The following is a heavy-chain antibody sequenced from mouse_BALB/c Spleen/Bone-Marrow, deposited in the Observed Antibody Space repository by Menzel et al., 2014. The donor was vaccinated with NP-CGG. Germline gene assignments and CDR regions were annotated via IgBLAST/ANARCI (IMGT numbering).Heavy chain of an antibody. CDR1: GYTFSDYT. CDR2: VNPNIGGT. CDR3: ARGRWYY. D-gene: IGHD2-3*01. Sequence: VHLQQPGPELVKPGASVKISCKTSGYTFSDYTLHWVKQSHGKSLEWIGGVNPNIGGTSYNQKFKGKASLTVNKSSTTAYMELRSLTSDDSAVYYCARGRWYYWCQGTTLTVSS. J-gene: IGHJ2*01. V-gene: IGHV1-22*01.